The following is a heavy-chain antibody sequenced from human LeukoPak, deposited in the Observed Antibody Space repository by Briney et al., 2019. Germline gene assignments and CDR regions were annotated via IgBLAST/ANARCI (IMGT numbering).Heavy chain of an antibody. CDR2: ISSSSSYT. D-gene: IGHD6-19*01. J-gene: IGHJ3*02. Sequence: NPGGSLRLSCAASGFTFSSYSMNWVRQAPGKGLEWVSSISSSSSYTYYADSVKGRFTIPRDNARNSLYLQMNSLRAEDTAVYYCARDAGYSSGWYGGDAFDIWGQGTMVTVSS. CDR3: ARDAGYSSGWYGGDAFDI. CDR1: GFTFSSYS. V-gene: IGHV3-21*01.